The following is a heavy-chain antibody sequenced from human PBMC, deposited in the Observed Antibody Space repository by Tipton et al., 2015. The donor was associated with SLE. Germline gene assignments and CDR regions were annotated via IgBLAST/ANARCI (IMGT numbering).Heavy chain of an antibody. CDR3: ARQSSGDIVVVPAATVDY. Sequence: TLSLTCTVSGYSISSGYYWGWIRQPPGKGLEWIGSIYYSGSTYYNPSLKSRLTISVDTSKNQFSLKLSSVTAADTAVYYCARQSSGDIVVVPAATVDYWGQGTLVTVSS. V-gene: IGHV4-38-2*02. CDR2: IYYSGST. J-gene: IGHJ4*02. CDR1: GYSISSGYY. D-gene: IGHD2-2*01.